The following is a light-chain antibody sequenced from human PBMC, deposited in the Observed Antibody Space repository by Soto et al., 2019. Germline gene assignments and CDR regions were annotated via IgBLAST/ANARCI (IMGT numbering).Light chain of an antibody. J-gene: IGKJ2*01. V-gene: IGKV4-1*01. CDR1: QSDLSSSNNKNY. Sequence: IVMTQSPDSLAVSLVERATINCKSSQSDLSSSNNKNYLAWYQQRPGQPPNLLIYWSSTRESGVPDRFSGSGSGQDFALTIARLQAEDVAVYYCQQYESTPPTFGQGTKWEIK. CDR2: WSS. CDR3: QQYESTPPT.